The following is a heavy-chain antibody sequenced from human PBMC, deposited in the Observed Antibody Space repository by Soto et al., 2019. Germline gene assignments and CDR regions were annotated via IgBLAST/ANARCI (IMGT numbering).Heavy chain of an antibody. J-gene: IGHJ3*02. CDR3: ARDYANYFDSSGYLLDAFDI. CDR2: VYYSGST. V-gene: IGHV4-61*08. CDR1: GGSISSGDYY. D-gene: IGHD3-22*01. Sequence: SETLSLTCTVSGGSISSGDYYWSWIRQPPGKGLEWIGYVYYSGSTNYNPSLKSRVTISVDTSKDQFSLKLSSVIAADTAVYYCARDYANYFDSSGYLLDAFDIWGQGTMVTVSS.